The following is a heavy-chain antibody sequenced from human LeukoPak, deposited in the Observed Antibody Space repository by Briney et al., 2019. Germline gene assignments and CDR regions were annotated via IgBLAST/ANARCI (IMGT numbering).Heavy chain of an antibody. Sequence: SETLSLTCAVYGGSFSGYYWSWIRQPPGKGLEWIGEINHSGSTNYNPSLKSRGTISVDTSKNQFSLKLSSVTAADTAVYYCASNYCSGTSCYLVPGYWGQGTLVTVSS. V-gene: IGHV4-34*01. CDR1: GGSFSGYY. D-gene: IGHD2-2*01. CDR3: ASNYCSGTSCYLVPGY. CDR2: INHSGST. J-gene: IGHJ4*02.